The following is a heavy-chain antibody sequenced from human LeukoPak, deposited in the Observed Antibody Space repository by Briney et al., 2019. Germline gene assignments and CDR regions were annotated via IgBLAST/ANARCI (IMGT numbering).Heavy chain of an antibody. CDR1: GYTFKSFG. CDR2: TNGYNGNT. CDR3: VSDGYCSTVGRHDYYMDV. D-gene: IGHD2-2*03. J-gene: IGHJ6*03. V-gene: IGHV1-18*01. Sequence: GASVKVSCKASGYTFKSFGISWVRQAPGQGLEWMGWTNGYNGNTDYAQKVQGRVTMTTDTSTDTAYIELRSLRSDDTAVYYCVSDGYCSTVGRHDYYMDVWGKGTTITVSS.